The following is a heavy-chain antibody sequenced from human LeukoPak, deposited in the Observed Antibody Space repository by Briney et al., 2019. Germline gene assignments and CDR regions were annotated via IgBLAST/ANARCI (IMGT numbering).Heavy chain of an antibody. Sequence: SETLSLTCAVSGGSISSSNWWSWVRQPPGKGLEWIGRIFHTGTTDYKTSLKGRVTISVDKSKNQFSLKLTSVTAADTGVYYCARSLPGAIGAADFWGQGTLVTVSS. D-gene: IGHD3-3*01. V-gene: IGHV4-4*02. CDR1: GGSISSSNW. CDR2: IFHTGTT. J-gene: IGHJ4*02. CDR3: ARSLPGAIGAADF.